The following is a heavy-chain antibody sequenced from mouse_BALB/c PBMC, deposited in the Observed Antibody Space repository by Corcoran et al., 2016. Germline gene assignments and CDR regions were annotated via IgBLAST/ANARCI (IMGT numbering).Heavy chain of an antibody. CDR1: GYTFTNYG. Sequence: QIQLLQSGPELKKSGETVQITCKASGYTFTNYGMNWVKQAPGKGLTWMGWINTYTGEPTYADDFKGRFAFSLETSASTAYLQINNLKNEDTATYFCARWLLGDYWGQGTTLTVSS. V-gene: IGHV9-3-1*01. D-gene: IGHD2-3*01. CDR3: ARWLLGDY. CDR2: INTYTGEP. J-gene: IGHJ2*01.